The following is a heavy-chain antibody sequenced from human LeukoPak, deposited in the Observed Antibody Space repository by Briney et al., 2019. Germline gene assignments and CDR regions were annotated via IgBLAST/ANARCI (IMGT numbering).Heavy chain of an antibody. Sequence: PSETLSLTCTVSGGSISSHYWSWIRQPPGKGLEWIGYIYYSGSTNYNPSLKSRVTISVDTSKNQFSLKLSSVTAADTAVYYCARDGGYSYGYPDYFDYWGQGTLVTVSS. CDR2: IYYSGST. J-gene: IGHJ4*02. CDR1: GGSISSHY. V-gene: IGHV4-59*11. CDR3: ARDGGYSYGYPDYFDY. D-gene: IGHD5-18*01.